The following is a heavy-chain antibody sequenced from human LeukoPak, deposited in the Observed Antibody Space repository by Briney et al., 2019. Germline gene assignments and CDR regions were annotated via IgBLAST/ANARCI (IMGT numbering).Heavy chain of an antibody. J-gene: IGHJ6*02. Sequence: GGSLRLSCAASGFTFSHAWMSWVRQAPGKGLEWVGRIKSNIDGETADYAAPVKGRFTISRDDSKTTLYLQMNSLKIEDTAVYYCTTPGSCTSTSCYDYYYYAMDVWGRGTTVTVSS. CDR3: TTPGSCTSTSCYDYYYYAMDV. CDR2: IKSNIDGETA. V-gene: IGHV3-15*01. CDR1: GFTFSHAW. D-gene: IGHD2-2*01.